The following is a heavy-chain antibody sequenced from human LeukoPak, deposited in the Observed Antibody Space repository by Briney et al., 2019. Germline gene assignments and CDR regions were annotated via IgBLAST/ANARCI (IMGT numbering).Heavy chain of an antibody. V-gene: IGHV4-38-2*02. CDR3: ARDLIRSYYDSSGYYYDAFDI. Sequence: SETLSLTCAVSGYSISSGYYWGWIRQPPGKGPEWIGRIYTSGSTNYNPSLKSRVTMSVDTSKNQFSLKLSSVTAADTAVYYCARDLIRSYYDSSGYYYDAFDIWGQGTMVTVSS. CDR1: GYSISSGYY. D-gene: IGHD3-22*01. CDR2: IYTSGST. J-gene: IGHJ3*02.